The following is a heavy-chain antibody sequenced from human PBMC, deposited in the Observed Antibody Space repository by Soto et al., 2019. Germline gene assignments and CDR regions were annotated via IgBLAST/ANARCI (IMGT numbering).Heavy chain of an antibody. CDR2: IIPISGTA. CDR3: ASYSVSRPPKAIHF. D-gene: IGHD1-26*01. Sequence: GASVKVSCKASGGTFSSYAISWVRQAPGQGLEWMGGIIPISGTANYAQKFQGRVTITADESTSTAYMELSSLRSEDTAVYYCASYSVSRPPKAIHFSGQGTMV. CDR1: GGTFSSYA. J-gene: IGHJ3*01. V-gene: IGHV1-69*13.